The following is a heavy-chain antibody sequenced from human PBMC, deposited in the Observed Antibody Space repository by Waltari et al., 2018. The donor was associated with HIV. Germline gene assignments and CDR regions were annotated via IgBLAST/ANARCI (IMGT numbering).Heavy chain of an antibody. CDR1: GGSISSGSYY. D-gene: IGHD3-3*02. V-gene: IGHV4-61*02. CDR2: IYTSGST. J-gene: IGHJ4*02. CDR3: AREAFRAGYY. Sequence: QVQLQESGPGLVKPSQTLSLTCTVSGGSISSGSYYWSWIRQPAGKGLEWIGRIYTSGSTNYNPSRKCRVTISVDTSKNQFSLKLSSVTAADTAVYYCAREAFRAGYYWGQGTLVTVSS.